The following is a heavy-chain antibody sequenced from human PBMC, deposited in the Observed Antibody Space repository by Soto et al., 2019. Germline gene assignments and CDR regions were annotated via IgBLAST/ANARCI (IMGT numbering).Heavy chain of an antibody. CDR2: IIPMLGVR. Sequence: QVQLVQSGAEVKKPGSSVKVSCKDSGGTFSTYSMFWVRQAPGQGLEWMGRIIPMLGVRNFAQRFQDRVTITADKSTATIHMEMSSLSSEDTALYYCTIGSWSGEVFDIWGQGTMVTVS. V-gene: IGHV1-69*02. CDR3: TIGSWSGEVFDI. D-gene: IGHD2-21*01. CDR1: GGTFSTYS. J-gene: IGHJ3*02.